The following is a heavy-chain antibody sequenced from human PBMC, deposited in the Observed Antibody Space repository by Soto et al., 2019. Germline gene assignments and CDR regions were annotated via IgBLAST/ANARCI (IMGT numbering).Heavy chain of an antibody. CDR2: ISYDGSNK. V-gene: IGHV3-30-3*01. D-gene: IGHD6-19*01. J-gene: IGHJ4*02. Sequence: GGSLRLSCAASGFTFSSYAMHWVRQAPGKGLEWVAVISYDGSNKYYADSVKGRFTISRDNSKNTLYLQMNSLRAEDTAVYYCARDGGVTWLDPFDYWGQGTLVTVSS. CDR1: GFTFSSYA. CDR3: ARDGGVTWLDPFDY.